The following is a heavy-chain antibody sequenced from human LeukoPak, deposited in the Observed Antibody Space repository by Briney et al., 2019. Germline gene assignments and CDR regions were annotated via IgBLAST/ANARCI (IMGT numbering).Heavy chain of an antibody. J-gene: IGHJ4*02. V-gene: IGHV3-23*01. CDR2: ISGSGTKT. D-gene: IGHD5-18*01. CDR3: AKRQRSNGYYATFDY. Sequence: GGSLRLSCGASGFIFSNYAMSWVRQAPGKGLEWVSVISGSGTKTYYNDSVKGRFTISRDNSKNTLYLQMNSLRAEDTAVYYCAKRQRSNGYYATFDYWGQGTLVTVSS. CDR1: GFIFSNYA.